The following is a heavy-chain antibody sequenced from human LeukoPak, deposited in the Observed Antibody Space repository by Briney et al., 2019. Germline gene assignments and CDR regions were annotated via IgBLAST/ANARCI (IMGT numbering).Heavy chain of an antibody. Sequence: GESLKISCKGSGYRFTSYWIGWVRQMPGKGLEWMGIIYPGDSDTRYSPSFQGQVTISADKSISPAYLQWSSLKASDIAIYYCATARCISSGYWSLLDYWGQGTLVTVFS. D-gene: IGHD3-22*01. CDR1: GYRFTSYW. V-gene: IGHV5-51*01. CDR2: IYPGDSDT. J-gene: IGHJ4*02. CDR3: ATARCISSGYWSLLDY.